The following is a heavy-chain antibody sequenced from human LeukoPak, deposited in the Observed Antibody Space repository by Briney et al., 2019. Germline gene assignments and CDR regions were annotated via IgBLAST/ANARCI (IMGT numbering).Heavy chain of an antibody. Sequence: PSETLSLTCAVYGGSFSGYYWSWIRQPPGKGLEWIGEINHIGSTNYNPSLKSRVTISVDTSKNQFSLKLSSVTAADTAVYYCARNRRYGMDVWGQGTTVTVSS. CDR1: GGSFSGYY. CDR2: INHIGST. CDR3: ARNRRYGMDV. D-gene: IGHD1/OR15-1a*01. V-gene: IGHV4-34*01. J-gene: IGHJ6*02.